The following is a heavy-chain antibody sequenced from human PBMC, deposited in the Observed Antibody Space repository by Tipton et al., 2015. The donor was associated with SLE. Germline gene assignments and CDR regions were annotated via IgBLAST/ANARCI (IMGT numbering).Heavy chain of an antibody. CDR1: GYRFTSYH. CDR2: ISPSGNDR. CDR3: ARDEGFLVWSYFFDY. J-gene: IGHJ4*02. V-gene: IGHV1-46*01. Sequence: QLVQSGAEVKKPGASVKVSCKASGYRFTSYHMHWVRQAPGQGLEWMGVISPSGNDRTYAQKFQGRVTMTRDTSTNTDFMELSGLTVEDTAVYYCARDEGFLVWSYFFDYWGQGPLVTVSS. D-gene: IGHD3-3*01.